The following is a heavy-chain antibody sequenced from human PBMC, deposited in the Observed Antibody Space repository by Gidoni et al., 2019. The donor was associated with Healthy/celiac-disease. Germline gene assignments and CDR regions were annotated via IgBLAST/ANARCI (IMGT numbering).Heavy chain of an antibody. CDR2: ISYDGSHK. CDR3: AKDWGSSGFDAFDI. D-gene: IGHD3-22*01. J-gene: IGHJ3*02. CDR1: GFTFSSYG. V-gene: IGHV3-30*18. Sequence: QVQLVESGGGVVQPGRSLRLSCAASGFTFSSYGMHWVRQAPGKGLEWGAFISYDGSHKYYADSVKGRFTISRDNSKNTLYLQMNSLRAEDTAVYNCAKDWGSSGFDAFDIWGQGTMVTVSS.